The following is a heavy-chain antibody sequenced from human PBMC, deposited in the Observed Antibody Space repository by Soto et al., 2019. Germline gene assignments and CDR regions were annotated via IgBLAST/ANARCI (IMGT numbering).Heavy chain of an antibody. J-gene: IGHJ4*02. CDR3: ARSKTPLEHLYY. D-gene: IGHD3-3*02. CDR2: INHSGRK. V-gene: IGHV4-34*01. CDR1: GGXLSGYY. Sequence: PXEXLSLTCAVYGGXLSGYYGSWIRHHPGKGLEWIGEINHSGRKNYNPSLKSRVNISVEKSKNQFSLKMSSVTATDTAVYYCARSKTPLEHLYYWGQGNLVTVS.